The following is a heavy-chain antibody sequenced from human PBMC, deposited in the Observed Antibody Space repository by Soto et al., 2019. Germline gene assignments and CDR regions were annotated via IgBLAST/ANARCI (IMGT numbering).Heavy chain of an antibody. Sequence: ASVKVSCKASGYTFTGYYMHWVRQAPGQGLEWMGWINPNSGGTNYAQKFQGWVTMTRDTSISTAYMELSRLRSDDTAVYYCARSLSAARPPDWFDPWGQGTLVTVSS. CDR2: INPNSGGT. J-gene: IGHJ5*02. D-gene: IGHD6-6*01. V-gene: IGHV1-2*04. CDR1: GYTFTGYY. CDR3: ARSLSAARPPDWFDP.